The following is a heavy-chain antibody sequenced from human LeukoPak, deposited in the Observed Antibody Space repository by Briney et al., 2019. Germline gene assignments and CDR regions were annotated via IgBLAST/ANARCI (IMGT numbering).Heavy chain of an antibody. V-gene: IGHV3-21*01. Sequence: PGGSLRLSCAASGFTFSSYSMNWVRQAPGKGLEWVSSISSSSYIYYADSVKGRFTISRDNAKNSLYLQMNSLRAEDTAVYYCAREGDIVVVVAAIYFDYWGQGTLVTVSS. D-gene: IGHD2-15*01. CDR3: AREGDIVVVVAAIYFDY. CDR2: ISSSSYI. J-gene: IGHJ4*02. CDR1: GFTFSSYS.